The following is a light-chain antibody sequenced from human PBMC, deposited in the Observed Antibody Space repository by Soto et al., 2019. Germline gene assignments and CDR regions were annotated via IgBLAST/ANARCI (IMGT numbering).Light chain of an antibody. V-gene: IGKV3-11*01. CDR3: HQRSNWPYT. CDR2: DAS. J-gene: IGKJ2*01. Sequence: EIVLPQSPATLALSPGQRATLSCRASQSISSYLAWYQQKPGQAPRLLIYDASNRATDIPARFSGSGSGTDFTLTIVSLEPEDFAVYYCHQRSNWPYTFGQGTNLEIK. CDR1: QSISSY.